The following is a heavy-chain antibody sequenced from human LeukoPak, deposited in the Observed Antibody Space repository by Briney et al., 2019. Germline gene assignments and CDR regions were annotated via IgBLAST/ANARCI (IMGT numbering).Heavy chain of an antibody. V-gene: IGHV4-30-4*01. Sequence: PSQTLSLTCTVSGGSISSGDYYWSWIRQPPGKGLEWIGYIYYSGSTYYNPPLKSRVTISVDTSKNQFSLKLSSVTAADTAVYYCARRYRYNWNDVENWFDPWGQGTLVTVSS. CDR1: GGSISSGDYY. D-gene: IGHD1-20*01. CDR2: IYYSGST. J-gene: IGHJ5*02. CDR3: ARRYRYNWNDVENWFDP.